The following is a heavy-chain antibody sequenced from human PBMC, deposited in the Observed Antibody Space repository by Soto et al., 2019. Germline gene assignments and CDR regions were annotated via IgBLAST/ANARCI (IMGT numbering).Heavy chain of an antibody. V-gene: IGHV4-39*01. CDR2: IYYSGST. Sequence: QLQLQESGPGLVKPSETLSLTCTVSGGSISSSSYYWGWIRQPPGKGLEWIGSIYYSGSTYYNPSLKSRVTISVDTSKNQFSLKLSSVTAADTAVYYCARHMVEWRVAVYDAFDIWGQGTMVTVSS. CDR3: ARHMVEWRVAVYDAFDI. D-gene: IGHD3-10*01. J-gene: IGHJ3*02. CDR1: GGSISSSSYY.